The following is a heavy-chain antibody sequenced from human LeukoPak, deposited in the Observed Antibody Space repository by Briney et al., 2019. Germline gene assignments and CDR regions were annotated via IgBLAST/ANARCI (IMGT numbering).Heavy chain of an antibody. D-gene: IGHD6-13*01. J-gene: IGHJ4*02. CDR2: ISGNDDNT. CDR1: GFTFSNYA. CDR3: ARTTYTSSRFDF. Sequence: GGSLRLSCAAAGFTFSNYAMNWVRQTPGKGLEWVSGISGNDDNTYYADSVKGRFTISRDNSKNTVYLQMNSLRAEDTGVYYCARTTYTSSRFDFWGQGTLVTVSS. V-gene: IGHV3-23*01.